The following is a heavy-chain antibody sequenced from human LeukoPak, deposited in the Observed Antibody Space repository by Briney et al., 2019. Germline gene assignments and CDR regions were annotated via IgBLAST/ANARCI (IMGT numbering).Heavy chain of an antibody. V-gene: IGHV1-2*04. CDR2: INPNSGGT. Sequence: ASVTVSCKASGYTFTGYYMHWVRQAPGQGLEWMGWINPNSGGTNYAQKFQGWVTMTRDTSISTAYMELSRLRSDDTAVYYCARGGGYCSGGSCRVYFQHWGQGTLVTVSS. D-gene: IGHD2-15*01. J-gene: IGHJ1*01. CDR3: ARGGGYCSGGSCRVYFQH. CDR1: GYTFTGYY.